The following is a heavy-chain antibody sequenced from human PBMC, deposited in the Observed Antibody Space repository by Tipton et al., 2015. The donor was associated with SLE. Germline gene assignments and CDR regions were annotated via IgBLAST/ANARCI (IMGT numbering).Heavy chain of an antibody. V-gene: IGHV3-9*01. D-gene: IGHD3-3*01. CDR3: AKATAYVGITIFGGAFDI. Sequence: SLRLSCAASGFTFEDYGMHWVRQAPGKALEWVAGISKNRARLAYADSVKGRFSISRDNAKNSLYLQMNSLRPEDTALYYCAKATAYVGITIFGGAFDIWGQGTIVTVSS. CDR1: GFTFEDYG. J-gene: IGHJ3*02. CDR2: ISKNRARL.